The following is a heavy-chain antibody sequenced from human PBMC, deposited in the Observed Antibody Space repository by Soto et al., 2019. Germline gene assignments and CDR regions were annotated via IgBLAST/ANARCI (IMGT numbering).Heavy chain of an antibody. Sequence: QVQLVQSGAEVKKPGASVKVSCKASGYTFTSYGISWVRQAPGQGLEWMGWISAYNGNTNYAQKLQGRVTMTTDTSTSTAYMELRSLRSDDTAVYYCARDSDILDPQTADGMDVWGQGTTVTVSS. D-gene: IGHD2-21*02. J-gene: IGHJ6*02. CDR3: ARDSDILDPQTADGMDV. CDR1: GYTFTSYG. CDR2: ISAYNGNT. V-gene: IGHV1-18*01.